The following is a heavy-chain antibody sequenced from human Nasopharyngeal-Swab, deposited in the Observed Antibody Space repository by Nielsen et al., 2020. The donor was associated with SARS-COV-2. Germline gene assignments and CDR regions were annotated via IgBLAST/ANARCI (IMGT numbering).Heavy chain of an antibody. CDR3: AKDLYDYVWGSYRDYYYGMDV. CDR1: GFTFSSYG. Sequence: GESLKISCAASGFTFSSYGMHWVRQAPGKGLEWVAVISYDGSNKYYADSVKGRFNISRDNSKNTLYLQMNSLRAEDTAVYYCAKDLYDYVWGSYRDYYYGMDVCGQGTTVTVSS. J-gene: IGHJ6*02. CDR2: ISYDGSNK. D-gene: IGHD3-16*02. V-gene: IGHV3-30*18.